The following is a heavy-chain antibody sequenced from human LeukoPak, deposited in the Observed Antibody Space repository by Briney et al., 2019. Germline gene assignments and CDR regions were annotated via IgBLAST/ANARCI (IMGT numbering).Heavy chain of an antibody. J-gene: IGHJ4*02. V-gene: IGHV3-48*01. CDR2: ISDSGAM. CDR3: ARDGGYRGYDADC. Sequence: FXXXXYSXXWVRQAPGKGLEWVSYISDSGAMYYADSVRGRFTISRENAQNSLFLQMNSLRAEDTAVYYCARDGGYRGYDADCWGQGTLVTVSS. CDR1: FXXXXYS. D-gene: IGHD5-12*01.